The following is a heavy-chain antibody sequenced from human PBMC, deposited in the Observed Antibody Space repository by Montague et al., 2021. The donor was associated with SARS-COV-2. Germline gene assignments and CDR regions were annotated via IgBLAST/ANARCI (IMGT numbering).Heavy chain of an antibody. V-gene: IGHV4-59*08. J-gene: IGHJ6*02. CDR2: IYYSGST. Sequence: SETLSLTCTVSGGSISSYSWSWIRQPPGKGLEWIGYIYYSGSTNYNPSLKSRVAISVDTSKNQFSLKLSSVTAADTAVYYCARHDDILTTYYYYYGMDVWGQGTTVTVSS. CDR1: GGSISSYS. CDR3: ARHDDILTTYYYYYGMDV. D-gene: IGHD3-9*01.